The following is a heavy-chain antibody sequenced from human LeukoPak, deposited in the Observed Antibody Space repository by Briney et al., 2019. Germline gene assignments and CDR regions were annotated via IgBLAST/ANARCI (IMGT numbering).Heavy chain of an antibody. CDR1: GGSISSSSYY. CDR2: NNCSGST. Sequence: SETLSLTCTVSGGSISSSSYYWGWLRQPPGKGLEWIGSNNCSGSTYYNPSLKSRVTISVNTSKNQFSLKLSSVTAADTAVYYCARRGDSSSAYYYSYYMDVWGKGTTVTVSS. V-gene: IGHV4-39*01. CDR3: ARRGDSSSAYYYSYYMDV. D-gene: IGHD6-6*01. J-gene: IGHJ6*03.